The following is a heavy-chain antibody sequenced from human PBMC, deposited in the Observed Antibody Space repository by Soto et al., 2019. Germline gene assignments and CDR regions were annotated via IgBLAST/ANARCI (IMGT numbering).Heavy chain of an antibody. D-gene: IGHD3-9*01. CDR2: MNPNSGNT. Sequence: ASVKVSCKASGYTFTSYDINWVRQATGQGLEWMGWMNPNSGNTGYAQKFQGRVTMTRNTSISTAYMELSSLRSEDTVVYYCARGVTYYDILTGYYSPLNFDYWGQGTLVTVSS. J-gene: IGHJ4*02. CDR1: GYTFTSYD. CDR3: ARGVTYYDILTGYYSPLNFDY. V-gene: IGHV1-8*01.